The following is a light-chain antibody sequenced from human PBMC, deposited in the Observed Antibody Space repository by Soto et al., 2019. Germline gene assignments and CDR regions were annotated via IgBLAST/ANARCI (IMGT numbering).Light chain of an antibody. CDR1: XXXVGGYNY. V-gene: IGLV2-8*01. Sequence: QSALXXXXSASXSXXXSXXIXXXXTXXXVGGYNYVSWYQQHPGKAPKXXXXXVSKRPSGVPDRFSGSKSGNTASLTVSGLQAEDEADYYCSSYAGSNNYVFGTGTKVTVL. CDR2: XVS. J-gene: IGLJ1*01. CDR3: SSYAGSNNYV.